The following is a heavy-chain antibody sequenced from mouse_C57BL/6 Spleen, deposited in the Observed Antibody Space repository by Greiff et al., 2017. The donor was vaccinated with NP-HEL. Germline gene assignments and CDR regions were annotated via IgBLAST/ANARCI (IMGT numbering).Heavy chain of an antibody. CDR3: ARDRYYGSHYYAMDY. J-gene: IGHJ4*01. CDR2: ISDGGSYT. CDR1: GFTFSSYA. D-gene: IGHD1-1*01. V-gene: IGHV5-4*01. Sequence: EVHLVESGGGLVKPGGSLKLSCAASGFTFSSYAMSWVRQTPEKRLEWVATISDGGSYTYYPDNVKGRFTISRDNAKNNLYLQMSHLKSEDTAMYYCARDRYYGSHYYAMDYWGQGTSVTVSS.